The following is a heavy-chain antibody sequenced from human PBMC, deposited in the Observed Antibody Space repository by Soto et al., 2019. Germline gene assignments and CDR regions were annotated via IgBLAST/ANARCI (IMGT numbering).Heavy chain of an antibody. CDR3: ARPGKHAGQLVFDYCMDV. CDR2: IVPSDSYT. D-gene: IGHD6-6*01. J-gene: IGHJ6*02. V-gene: IGHV5-10-1*01. CDR1: GYSFTSYW. Sequence: PGESLKISCKSSGYSFTSYWISWVRQMPGKGLEGMGRIVPSDSYTNYSPSFQGHVTISADKSISTAYLQWSSLKASDTAMYYCARPGKHAGQLVFDYCMDVWGQGTTVTVSS.